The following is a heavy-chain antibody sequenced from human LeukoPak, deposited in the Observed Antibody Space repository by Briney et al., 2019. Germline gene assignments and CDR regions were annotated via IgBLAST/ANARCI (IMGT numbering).Heavy chain of an antibody. Sequence: GASVKVSCKASGGTFSSYAISWVRQAPGQGLEWMGGIIPIFGTANYAQKFQGRVTITADESTSTAYMELSSLRSEDTAVYYCARDGGWLQPYYYYYYMDVWGKGTTVTISS. J-gene: IGHJ6*03. CDR3: ARDGGWLQPYYYYYYMDV. CDR1: GGTFSSYA. V-gene: IGHV1-69*13. D-gene: IGHD5-24*01. CDR2: IIPIFGTA.